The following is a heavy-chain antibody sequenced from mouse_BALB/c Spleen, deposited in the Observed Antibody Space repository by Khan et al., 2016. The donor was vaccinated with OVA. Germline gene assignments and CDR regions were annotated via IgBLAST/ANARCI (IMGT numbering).Heavy chain of an antibody. CDR3: ARKDYDNYDPFPY. J-gene: IGHJ3*01. CDR2: INYSGNT. D-gene: IGHD2-4*01. V-gene: IGHV3-2*02. CDR1: GYSITSEYA. Sequence: EVQLQESGPGLVKPSQSLSLTCTVTGYSITSEYAWNWIRQFPGNKLEWMGYINYSGNTRYNQSLKSRTSITRDTSKNQFFLQLNSVTTEDTATYYCARKDYDNYDPFPYWGQGTLVTVSA.